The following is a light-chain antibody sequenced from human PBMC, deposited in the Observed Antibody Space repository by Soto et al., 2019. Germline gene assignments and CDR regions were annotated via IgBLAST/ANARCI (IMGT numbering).Light chain of an antibody. CDR1: QSINSY. J-gene: IGKJ1*01. CDR3: QQSYSAPWT. CDR2: AAS. Sequence: DIQMTQSPSSLSASVGDRVTITCRASQSINSYLNWYQQKPGKAPNLLIYAASSLESGVPARFSCSGSGTGFTLTISSLQREDFATYYCQQSYSAPWTFGQGTKVEIK. V-gene: IGKV1-39*01.